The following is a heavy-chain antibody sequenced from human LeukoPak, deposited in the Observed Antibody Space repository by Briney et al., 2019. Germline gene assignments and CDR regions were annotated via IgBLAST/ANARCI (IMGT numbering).Heavy chain of an antibody. V-gene: IGHV1-2*02. Sequence: ASVKVSCKASGYTFTGYYMHWVRQAPGQGLEWMGWINPNSGGTNYAQKFQGRVTMTRDKSIRTAYMELSRLRSDDTAVYYCARVVVVIKDNWFDPWGQGTLVTVSS. D-gene: IGHD3-22*01. J-gene: IGHJ5*02. CDR2: INPNSGGT. CDR3: ARVVVVIKDNWFDP. CDR1: GYTFTGYY.